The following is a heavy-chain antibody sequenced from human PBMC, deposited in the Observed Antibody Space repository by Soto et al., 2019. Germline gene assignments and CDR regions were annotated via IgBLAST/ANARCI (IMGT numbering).Heavy chain of an antibody. D-gene: IGHD3-3*01. CDR1: GGSISSSSYY. V-gene: IGHV4-39*01. CDR2: IYYSGST. CDR3: ARHGSGITIFGVVIIRDWFDP. J-gene: IGHJ5*02. Sequence: QLQLQESGPGLVKPSETLSLTCTVSGGSISSSSYYWGWIRQPPGKGLEWIGSIYYSGSTYYNPSLKSRVTISVDTSKNQFSLKLSSVTAADTAVYYCARHGSGITIFGVVIIRDWFDPWGQGTLVTVSS.